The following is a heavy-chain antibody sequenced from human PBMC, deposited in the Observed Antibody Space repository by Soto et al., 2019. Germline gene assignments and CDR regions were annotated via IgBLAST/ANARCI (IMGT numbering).Heavy chain of an antibody. J-gene: IGHJ4*02. Sequence: SETLSLTCSVSGESINSGGYYWSWIRHHPGKGLEWIVYIYDSESAYYNPSLKSRVTISMDTSKNHFAMRLSSVTAADTAVYYCARASSSSSAADYWGQGTQVTVS. V-gene: IGHV4-31*03. CDR3: ARASSSSSAADY. CDR2: IYDSESA. D-gene: IGHD6-6*01. CDR1: GESINSGGYY.